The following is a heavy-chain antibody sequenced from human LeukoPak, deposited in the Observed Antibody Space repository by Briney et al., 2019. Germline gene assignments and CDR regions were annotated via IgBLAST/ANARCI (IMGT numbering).Heavy chain of an antibody. CDR1: GFTFSDCT. D-gene: IGHD5-12*01. J-gene: IGHJ4*02. V-gene: IGHV3-33*08. CDR3: ADYDY. Sequence: RGGSLRLFCAASGFTFSDCTMHWVRQAPGKGLEWVAVIWYDGSNKYYADSVKGRFTISRDNSKNTLYLQMNSLRAEDTAVYYCADYDYWGQGTLVTVSS. CDR2: IWYDGSNK.